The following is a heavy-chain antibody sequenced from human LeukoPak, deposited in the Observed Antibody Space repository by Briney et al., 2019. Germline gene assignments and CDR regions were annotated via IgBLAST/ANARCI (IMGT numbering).Heavy chain of an antibody. D-gene: IGHD2-15*01. J-gene: IGHJ4*02. CDR3: AKDPAIVVVVAAHFDY. V-gene: IGHV3-23*01. CDR1: GFTFSSYA. CDR2: ISGSGGST. Sequence: GGSLRLSCAASGFTFSSYAMSWVRQAPGKGLEWVSAISGSGGSTYYADSVKGRFTISRDNPKNTLYLQVNSLRAEDTAVYYCAKDPAIVVVVAAHFDYWGQGTLVTVSS.